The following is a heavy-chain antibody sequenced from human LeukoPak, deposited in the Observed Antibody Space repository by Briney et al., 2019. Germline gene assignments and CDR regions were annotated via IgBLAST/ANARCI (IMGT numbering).Heavy chain of an antibody. D-gene: IGHD7-27*01. Sequence: SETLSLTCTVSGGSISGYYSSWIRQPPGKGLEWIGYIYYSGSTTYNPSLKSRVTTSVDTPKNHFSLKLSSVSPADPPVYSCARLNCGVSGFDYWGQGTLVTVSS. CDR1: GGSISGYY. CDR3: ARLNCGVSGFDY. J-gene: IGHJ4*02. CDR2: IYYSGST. V-gene: IGHV4-59*01.